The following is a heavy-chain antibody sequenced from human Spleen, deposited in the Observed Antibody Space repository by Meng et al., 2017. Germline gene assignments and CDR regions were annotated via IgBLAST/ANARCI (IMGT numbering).Heavy chain of an antibody. J-gene: IGHJ4*02. CDR1: GFSFSSYA. D-gene: IGHD3-10*01. CDR2: ISGSGGST. Sequence: GGSLRLSCAASGFSFSSYAMSWVRQAPGKGLQWVSAISGSGGSTYYADSVKGRFTISRDNSKNTLYLQMDSLRAEDTAVYYCAKERYGSGSLTRDYWGQGTLVTVSS. V-gene: IGHV3-23*01. CDR3: AKERYGSGSLTRDY.